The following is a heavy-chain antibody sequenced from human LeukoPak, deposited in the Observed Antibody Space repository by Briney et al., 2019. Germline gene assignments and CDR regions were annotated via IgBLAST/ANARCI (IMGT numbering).Heavy chain of an antibody. J-gene: IGHJ6*03. CDR2: ILDSGYST. V-gene: IGHV3-23*01. CDR3: AKLGGHPLYNYYVGV. D-gene: IGHD3-16*01. Sequence: QPGGSLRLSCAASGFTFSSYAMSWVRQAPGKGLEWVSGILDSGYSTYYANSVKGRFTISRDNSNNTLYLQMNSLRAEDTAVYYCAKLGGHPLYNYYVGVWGKGTTVAVSS. CDR1: GFTFSSYA.